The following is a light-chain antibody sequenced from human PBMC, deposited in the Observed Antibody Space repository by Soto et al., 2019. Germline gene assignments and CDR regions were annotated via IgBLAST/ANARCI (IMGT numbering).Light chain of an antibody. CDR3: AAWDDGLNGSYV. Sequence: QSVLTQPPSASGTPGQRVTVSCSGSSSNIGTNTVNWYQQLPGMAPKLLIYSNNQRPSGVPDRFSASKSGTSASLAISGLQSEDEADYYCAAWDDGLNGSYVFGTGTKVTVL. CDR2: SNN. CDR1: SSNIGTNT. V-gene: IGLV1-44*01. J-gene: IGLJ1*01.